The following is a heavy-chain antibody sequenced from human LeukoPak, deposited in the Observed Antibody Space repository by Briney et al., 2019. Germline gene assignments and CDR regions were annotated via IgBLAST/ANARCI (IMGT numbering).Heavy chain of an antibody. CDR3: ARRYCTNGVCRYFDS. D-gene: IGHD2-8*01. Sequence: PGESLKISCKGSGYSFTSYWIGWVRQMPGKGLEWMGIIYPGDSDTRYSPSFQGQVTISVDKSTSTAYLQWSSLKASDTAMYYCARRYCTNGVCRYFDSWGQGTLVTVSS. CDR1: GYSFTSYW. CDR2: IYPGDSDT. V-gene: IGHV5-51*01. J-gene: IGHJ4*02.